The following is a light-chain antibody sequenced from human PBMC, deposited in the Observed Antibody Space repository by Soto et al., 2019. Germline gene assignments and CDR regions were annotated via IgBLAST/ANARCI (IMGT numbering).Light chain of an antibody. CDR3: SSYTSSSTRV. Sequence: QSALTQPASVSGSPGRSITISCTGTSSDVGGYNYVSWYQQHPGKAPKLMIYEVNNRPSGVSNRFSGSKSGNTASLTISGLQAEDEADYYCSSYTSSSTRVFGTGTKVTVL. V-gene: IGLV2-14*01. CDR2: EVN. J-gene: IGLJ1*01. CDR1: SSDVGGYNY.